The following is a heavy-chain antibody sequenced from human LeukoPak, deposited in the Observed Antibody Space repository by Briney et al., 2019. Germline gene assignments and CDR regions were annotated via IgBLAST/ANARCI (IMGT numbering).Heavy chain of an antibody. CDR2: IYYSGST. CDR1: GGSISSYY. CDR3: ARYYDSSGYAAFDI. Sequence: SETLSLTCTVSGGSISSYYWSWIRQPPGKGLEWIGYIYYSGSTNYNPSLKSRVTISVDTSKNQFSLKLSSVTAADTAVYYCARYYDSSGYAAFDIWGQGTMVTVSS. V-gene: IGHV4-59*08. D-gene: IGHD3-22*01. J-gene: IGHJ3*02.